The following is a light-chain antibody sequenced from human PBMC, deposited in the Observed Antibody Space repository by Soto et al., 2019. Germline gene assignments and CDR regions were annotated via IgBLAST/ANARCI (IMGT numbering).Light chain of an antibody. V-gene: IGKV1-5*03. CDR1: ESVSGW. J-gene: IGKJ1*01. CDR2: KVS. Sequence: DIQMTQSPSTLSAFVGDRLTITCRASESVSGWLAWYQRKPGKAPKLLIYKVSTLESGVPSRFSGSGSETEFTLTIDSLQPDDFATYYCQQHHSLWTFGQGTKVDIK. CDR3: QQHHSLWT.